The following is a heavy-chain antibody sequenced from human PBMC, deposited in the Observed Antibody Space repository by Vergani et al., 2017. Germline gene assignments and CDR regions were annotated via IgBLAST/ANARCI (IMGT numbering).Heavy chain of an antibody. Sequence: QVTLRESGPALVKPTETLTLTCSFSGFSLTTWCIRVAWVRQPPGKALEWLARVDWDGDKFYNTSLKTRLTISKDASKNQVVLTLTNVAPGDTATYYCARTGYYPSGTGNHAGTCLFFGLDVWGPGTTVIVSS. D-gene: IGHD3-10*01. CDR2: VDWDGDK. CDR3: ARTGYYPSGTGNHAGTCLFFGLDV. CDR1: GFSLTTWCIR. J-gene: IGHJ6*02. V-gene: IGHV2-70*04.